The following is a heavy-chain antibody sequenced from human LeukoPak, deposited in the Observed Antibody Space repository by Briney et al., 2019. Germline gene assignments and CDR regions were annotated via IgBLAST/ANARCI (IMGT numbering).Heavy chain of an antibody. V-gene: IGHV4-61*02. D-gene: IGHD3-3*01. CDR2: IYTSGST. Sequence: SETLSLTCAVSGGSISSGSYYWSWIRQPAGKGLEWIGRIYTSGSTNYNPSLKSRVTISVDTSKNQFSLKLSSVTAADTAVYYCARVGRYYDFWSGPNDAFDIWGQGTMVTVSS. CDR1: GGSISSGSYY. CDR3: ARVGRYYDFWSGPNDAFDI. J-gene: IGHJ3*02.